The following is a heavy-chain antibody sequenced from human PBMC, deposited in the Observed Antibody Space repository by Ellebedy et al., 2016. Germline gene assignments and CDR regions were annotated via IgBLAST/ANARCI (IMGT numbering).Heavy chain of an antibody. J-gene: IGHJ4*02. CDR1: GGSISNKSYY. D-gene: IGHD3-10*01. CDR3: ARLMRGKRFAEMYFDY. V-gene: IGHV4-39*01. Sequence: SETLSLTCTVSGGSISNKSYYWGWIRQPPGKGLEWIGTVYYSGSTYYNPSLKSRVTISVDTSKNQFSLNLSSVTAADTAVFYCARLMRGKRFAEMYFDYWGQGTLFIISS. CDR2: VYYSGST.